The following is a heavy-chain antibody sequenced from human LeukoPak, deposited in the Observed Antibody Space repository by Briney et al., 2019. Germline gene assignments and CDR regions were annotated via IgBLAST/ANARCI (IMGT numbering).Heavy chain of an antibody. J-gene: IGHJ4*02. Sequence: PSETLSLTCAVYGGSFSGYYWSWIRQPPGKGLEWIGEINHSGSTNYNPSLKSRVTISVDTSKNQFSLKLSSVTAADTAVYYCATDGSGSYPHWGQGTLVTVSS. D-gene: IGHD3-10*01. CDR1: GGSFSGYY. V-gene: IGHV4-34*01. CDR3: ATDGSGSYPH. CDR2: INHSGST.